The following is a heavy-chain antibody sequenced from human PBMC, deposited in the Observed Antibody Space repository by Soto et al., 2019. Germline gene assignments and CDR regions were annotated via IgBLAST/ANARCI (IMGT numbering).Heavy chain of an antibody. V-gene: IGHV4-34*01. CDR3: ARRYSSSSGVDP. D-gene: IGHD6-6*01. CDR2: INHSGST. Sequence: QVQLQQWGAGLLKPSETLSLTCAVHGGSFSGYYWSWIRQPPGKGLEWIGEINHSGSTNYNPSLKSRVTISVDTSKNQFSLKLSSVTAADTAVYYCARRYSSSSGVDPWGQGTLVTVSS. J-gene: IGHJ5*02. CDR1: GGSFSGYY.